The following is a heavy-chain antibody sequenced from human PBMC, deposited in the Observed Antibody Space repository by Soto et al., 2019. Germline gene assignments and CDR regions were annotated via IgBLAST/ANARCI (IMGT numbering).Heavy chain of an antibody. J-gene: IGHJ4*02. CDR1: GGSISSGGYY. D-gene: IGHD6-13*01. CDR3: ARRHSSSSAY. Sequence: SETLSLTCTVSGGSISSGGYYWSWIRQHPGKGLEWIGYIYYSGSTYYNPSLKSRVTISVDTSKNQFSLKLSSVTAADTAVYYCARRHSSSSAYWGQGTLVPVSS. V-gene: IGHV4-31*03. CDR2: IYYSGST.